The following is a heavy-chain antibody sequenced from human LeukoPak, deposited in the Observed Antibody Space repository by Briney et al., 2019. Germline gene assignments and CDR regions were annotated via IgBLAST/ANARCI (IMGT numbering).Heavy chain of an antibody. V-gene: IGHV3-23*01. CDR2: INSGGST. D-gene: IGHD6-13*01. CDR3: AKDWPSEWQQLPDYDAFDI. Sequence: GRSLRLSCAASGFTFSTYAMSWVSQAPGKGLEWVSAINSGGSTYYADSLKGRFTISRDNSKNTLYLQMNSLRADDTAVYYCAKDWPSEWQQLPDYDAFDIWGQGTMVTVSS. J-gene: IGHJ3*02. CDR1: GFTFSTYA.